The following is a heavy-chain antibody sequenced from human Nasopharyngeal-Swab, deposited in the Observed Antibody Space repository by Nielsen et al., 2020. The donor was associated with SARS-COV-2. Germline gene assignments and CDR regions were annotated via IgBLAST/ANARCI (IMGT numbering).Heavy chain of an antibody. CDR3: ARARSQVLRYFDWLESYYYYYMDV. D-gene: IGHD3-9*01. J-gene: IGHJ6*03. CDR2: ISAYNGNT. Sequence: ASVKVSCKASGYTFTSYGISWVRQAPGQGLEWMGWISAYNGNTNYAQKLQGRVTMTTDTSTSTAYMELRSLGSDDTAVYYCARARSQVLRYFDWLESYYYYYMDVWGKGTTVTVSS. CDR1: GYTFTSYG. V-gene: IGHV1-18*04.